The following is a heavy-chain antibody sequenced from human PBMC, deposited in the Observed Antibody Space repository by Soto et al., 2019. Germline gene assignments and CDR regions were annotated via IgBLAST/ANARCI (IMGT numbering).Heavy chain of an antibody. D-gene: IGHD5-12*01. J-gene: IGHJ4*02. Sequence: GGSLRLSCAASGFTFSSYAMSWVRQAPGKGLEWVSAISGSGGSTYYADSVKGRFTISRDNSKNTLYLQMNSLRAEDTAVYYCANPGDSGYDFNPYIPFDYWGQGTLVTVSS. CDR3: ANPGDSGYDFNPYIPFDY. CDR1: GFTFSSYA. V-gene: IGHV3-23*01. CDR2: ISGSGGST.